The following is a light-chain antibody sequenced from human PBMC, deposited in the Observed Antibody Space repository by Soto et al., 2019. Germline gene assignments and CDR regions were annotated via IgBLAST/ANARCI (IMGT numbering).Light chain of an antibody. V-gene: IGKV4-1*01. CDR1: QSLLNSANDKIH. Sequence: DIVMTQSPASLAVSLGERATINCKSSQSLLNSANDKIHLAWYQQKPGQPPKLLIWRASTRDSGVPDRFSGSGSGTDFTLTINSRQAEDVATYYCQQYFSAHITFGGGTKVEI. CDR2: RAS. CDR3: QQYFSAHIT. J-gene: IGKJ4*02.